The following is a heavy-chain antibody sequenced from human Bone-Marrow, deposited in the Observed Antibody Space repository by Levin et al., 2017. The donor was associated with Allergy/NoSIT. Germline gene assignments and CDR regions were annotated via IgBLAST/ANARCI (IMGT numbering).Heavy chain of an antibody. D-gene: IGHD1-26*01. CDR1: GFTFSSYA. CDR3: TRDRGEWGQFYFDY. Sequence: PGESLKISCAASGFTFSSYAMSWVRQAPGKGLEWVSAIRGSDDTTYYIDSVKGRFTISRDNSKNTHYLQMNSLRAEDTAVYYCTRDRGEWGQFYFDYWGQGILVTVSS. J-gene: IGHJ4*02. CDR2: IRGSDDTT. V-gene: IGHV3-23*01.